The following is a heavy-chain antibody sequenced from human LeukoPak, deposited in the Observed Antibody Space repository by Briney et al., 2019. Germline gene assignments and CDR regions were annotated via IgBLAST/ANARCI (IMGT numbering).Heavy chain of an antibody. D-gene: IGHD6-13*01. J-gene: IGHJ3*02. Sequence: GGSLRLSCAASGFTFSRHYMSWVRQAPGKGLEWVANIKQDGRDKYYVDSVRGRFTISRDNAKNSLYLQMNSLRAEDTAVYYCAREGITAAGDDASDIWGQGTVVTVSS. CDR3: AREGITAAGDDASDI. CDR1: GFTFSRHY. V-gene: IGHV3-7*01. CDR2: IKQDGRDK.